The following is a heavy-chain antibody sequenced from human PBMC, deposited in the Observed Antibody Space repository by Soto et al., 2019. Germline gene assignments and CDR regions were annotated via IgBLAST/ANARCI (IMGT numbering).Heavy chain of an antibody. CDR1: GLTFTKYA. D-gene: IGHD2-8*02. CDR3: VRPPGRALDI. J-gene: IGHJ3*02. V-gene: IGHV3-23*01. Sequence: GGSLRLSCAASGLTFTKYAMAWVRQAPEKGLEWVSGITDSGGSTYYADSVKGRFTISRDNSKNTLYLQMNSLRAEDMAVYYCVRPPGRALDIWGQGTMVTVS. CDR2: ITDSGGST.